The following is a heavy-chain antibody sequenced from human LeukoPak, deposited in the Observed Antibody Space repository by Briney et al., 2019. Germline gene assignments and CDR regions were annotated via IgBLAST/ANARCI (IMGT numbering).Heavy chain of an antibody. D-gene: IGHD1-26*01. J-gene: IGHJ4*02. CDR2: ISSSSSYI. V-gene: IGHV3-21*01. Sequence: TGGSLRLSCAASGFTFSSYSMNWVRQAPGKGLEWVSSISSSSSYIYYADSVKGRFTITRDNAKNSLYLQMNSLRAEDTAVYYCARQVGARVHSDYWGQGTLVTVSS. CDR1: GFTFSSYS. CDR3: ARQVGARVHSDY.